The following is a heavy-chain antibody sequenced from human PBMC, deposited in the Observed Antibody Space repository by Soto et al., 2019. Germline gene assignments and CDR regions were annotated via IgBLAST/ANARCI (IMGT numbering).Heavy chain of an antibody. D-gene: IGHD1-26*01. Sequence: QVQLQESGPGLVKPSETLSLTCTVSGASVSSGNYYWSWIRQPPGKGLECIGYISYSGSTNYNPSLKSRVTVSRDTFKNQFSLKLSSVTAADTAVYYCPGGSGSYYAYWGQGTLVTVSS. CDR2: ISYSGST. J-gene: IGHJ4*02. CDR3: PGGSGSYYAY. CDR1: GASVSSGNYY. V-gene: IGHV4-61*01.